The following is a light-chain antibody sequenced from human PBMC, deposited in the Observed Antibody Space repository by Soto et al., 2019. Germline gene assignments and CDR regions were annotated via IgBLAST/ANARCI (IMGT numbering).Light chain of an antibody. J-gene: IGLJ3*02. CDR1: SSNIGSNT. CDR3: AAWDDSLDGPV. Sequence: QSVLTQSSSASGTPGQRVTISCSGSSSNIGSNTVNWYQQFPGTAPSVLMYSNNQRPSGVPDRFSGSKSGTSVFLAISGLQSDDEADYYCAAWDDSLDGPVFGGGTQLTVL. CDR2: SNN. V-gene: IGLV1-44*01.